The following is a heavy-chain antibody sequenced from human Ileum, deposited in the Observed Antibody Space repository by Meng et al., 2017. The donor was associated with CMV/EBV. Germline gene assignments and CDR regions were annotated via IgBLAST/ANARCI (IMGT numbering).Heavy chain of an antibody. D-gene: IGHD5-18*01. J-gene: IGHJ4*02. CDR1: GGSLSGYY. V-gene: IGHV4-59*01. CDR2: VSYSGST. CDR3: AREYSSSDY. Sequence: SETLSLTCTVSGGSLSGYYWHWIRQPPGRGLEWIGYVSYSGSTNYNPSLKSRVTISGDTSKNQFSLQLTSVTAADTAVYYCAREYSSSDYWGQGKLVTVSS.